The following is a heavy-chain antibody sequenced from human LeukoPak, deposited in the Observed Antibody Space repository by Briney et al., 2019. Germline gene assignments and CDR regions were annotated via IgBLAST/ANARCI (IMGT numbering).Heavy chain of an antibody. Sequence: GASVTVSCTASGYTFTGYYMHWVRQAPGQGLEWMGRINPNSGGTNYAQKFQGRVTMTRDTSISTAYMELSSLRSEDTAVYYCAREEGYSSSWYIGYWGQGTLVSVSS. CDR3: AREEGYSSSWYIGY. CDR1: GYTFTGYY. V-gene: IGHV1-2*06. D-gene: IGHD6-13*01. J-gene: IGHJ4*02. CDR2: INPNSGGT.